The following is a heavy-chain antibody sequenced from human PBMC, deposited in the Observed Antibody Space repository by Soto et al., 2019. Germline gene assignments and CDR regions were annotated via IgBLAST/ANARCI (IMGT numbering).Heavy chain of an antibody. Sequence: GASVKVSCKASGGTFSSYAISWVRQAPGQGLEWMGGIIPIFGTANYAQKFQGRVTITADESTSTAYMELSSLRSEDTAVYYCARDLLTGRYDILTGYSKILRGWGQGTLVTVSS. CDR3: ARDLLTGRYDILTGYSKILRG. V-gene: IGHV1-69*13. CDR1: GGTFSSYA. D-gene: IGHD3-9*01. J-gene: IGHJ4*02. CDR2: IIPIFGTA.